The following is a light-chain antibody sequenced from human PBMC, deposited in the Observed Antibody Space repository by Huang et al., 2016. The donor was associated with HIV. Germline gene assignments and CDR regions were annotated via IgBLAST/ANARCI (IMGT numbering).Light chain of an antibody. CDR2: AAS. CDR1: QGISSY. V-gene: IGKV1-8*01. CDR3: QQYYTYPRT. Sequence: AILITQSPSSLSVSIGERVTITCRASQGISSYLAWYQQEPGRAPRLLIYAASTLQSGVPSRFSGSGSGTDVTLTISSLQSEDFATYYCQQYYTYPRTFGQGTKLEIK. J-gene: IGKJ1*01.